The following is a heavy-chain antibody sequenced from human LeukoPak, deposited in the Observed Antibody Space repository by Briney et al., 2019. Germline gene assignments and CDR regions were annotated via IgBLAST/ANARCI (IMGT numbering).Heavy chain of an antibody. D-gene: IGHD6-13*01. J-gene: IGHJ4*02. CDR2: ISSSSSYI. Sequence: GGSLRLSCAASGFTFSSYSMNWVRQAPGKGLEWVSSISSSSSYIYYADSEKGRFTISRDNAKNSLYLQMNSPRAEDTAVYYCAKGDSSSWHGFDYWGQGTLVTVSS. V-gene: IGHV3-21*04. CDR1: GFTFSSYS. CDR3: AKGDSSSWHGFDY.